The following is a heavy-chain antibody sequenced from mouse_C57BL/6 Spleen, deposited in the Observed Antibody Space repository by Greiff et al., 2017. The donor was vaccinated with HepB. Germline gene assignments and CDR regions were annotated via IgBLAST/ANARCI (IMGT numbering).Heavy chain of an antibody. CDR3: ARGDYYGSENY. J-gene: IGHJ2*01. CDR2: INPSNGGT. CDR1: GYTFTSYW. V-gene: IGHV1-53*01. Sequence: QVHVKQPGTELVKPGASVKLSCKASGYTFTSYWMHWVKQRPGQGLEWIGNINPSNGGTNYNEKFKSKATLTVDKSSSTAYMQLSSLTSEDSAVYYCARGDYYGSENYWGQGTTLTVSS. D-gene: IGHD1-1*01.